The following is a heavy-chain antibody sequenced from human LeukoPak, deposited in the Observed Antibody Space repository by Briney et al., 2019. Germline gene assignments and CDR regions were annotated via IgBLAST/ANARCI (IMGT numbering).Heavy chain of an antibody. V-gene: IGHV3-48*03. D-gene: IGHD3-22*01. CDR3: ARGTFSYYYDSGGYFDAFEI. Sequence: GGSLRLSCALSGFTFSRYEMSWVRQAPGKGLEWVSSITSSGVTMSYADSVGGRFTISRDNAKNSLCLQMNSLRAEDTAVYYCARGTFSYYYDSGGYFDAFEIWGQGTMVTVSS. CDR1: GFTFSRYE. J-gene: IGHJ3*02. CDR2: ITSSGVTM.